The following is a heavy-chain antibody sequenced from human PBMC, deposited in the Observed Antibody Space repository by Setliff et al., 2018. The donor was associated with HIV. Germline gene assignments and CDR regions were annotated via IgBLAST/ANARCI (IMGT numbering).Heavy chain of an antibody. CDR3: ARISNGFEPNAFDT. J-gene: IGHJ3*02. Sequence: SETLSLTCAVYGGSFSGFSWNWIRQPPGKGLEWIGYINHNELTYYNPSLKSRIIMSVDTSKKQLSLKLSSVTAVDTAVYFCARISNGFEPNAFDTWGLGTMVTVSS. CDR1: GGSFSGFS. V-gene: IGHV4-34*10. D-gene: IGHD3-22*01. CDR2: INHNELT.